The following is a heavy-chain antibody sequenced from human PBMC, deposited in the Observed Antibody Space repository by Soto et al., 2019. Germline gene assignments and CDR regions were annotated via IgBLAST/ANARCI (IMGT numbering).Heavy chain of an antibody. Sequence: GGSLRLSCTASGFSVSANYINWVRQPPGEALNWLSVIFKNGVTHYANSVRGRFTVSRDDSKNTVFLDMDSLRAEDTAIYYCARFDYGDYYYYGLDLWGQGTTVTVS. D-gene: IGHD4-17*01. J-gene: IGHJ6*02. CDR2: IFKNGVT. V-gene: IGHV3-53*01. CDR3: ARFDYGDYYYYGLDL. CDR1: GFSVSANY.